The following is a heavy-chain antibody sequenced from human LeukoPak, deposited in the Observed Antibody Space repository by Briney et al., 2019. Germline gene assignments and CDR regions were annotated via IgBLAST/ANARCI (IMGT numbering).Heavy chain of an antibody. J-gene: IGHJ3*02. Sequence: SETLSLTCTVSGYSISSGYYWGWIRQPPGKGLEWIGSIYHSGSTYYNPSLKSRVTISVDTSKNQFSLKLSSVTAADTAVYYCARDARAVVVVAASLKDAFDIWGQGTMVTVSS. V-gene: IGHV4-38-2*02. CDR3: ARDARAVVVVAASLKDAFDI. CDR1: GYSISSGYY. D-gene: IGHD2-15*01. CDR2: IYHSGST.